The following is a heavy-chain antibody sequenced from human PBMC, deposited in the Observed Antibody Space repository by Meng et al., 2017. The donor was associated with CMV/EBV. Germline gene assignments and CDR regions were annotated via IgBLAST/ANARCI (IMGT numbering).Heavy chain of an antibody. CDR1: GFTVSSNY. Sequence: GGSLRLSCAASGFTVSSNYMSWVRQAPGKGLEWVATIKEDGSDKYYVDSVKGRFTISRDNAKNSLYLQMNSLRAEDTAVYYCARYKNVGYWGQGTLVTVSS. D-gene: IGHD1-1*01. J-gene: IGHJ4*02. CDR2: IKEDGSDK. CDR3: ARYKNVGY. V-gene: IGHV3-7*01.